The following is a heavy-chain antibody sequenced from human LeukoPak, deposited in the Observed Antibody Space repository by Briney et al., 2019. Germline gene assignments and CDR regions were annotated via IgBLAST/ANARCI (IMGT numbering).Heavy chain of an antibody. V-gene: IGHV3-66*01. D-gene: IGHD3/OR15-3a*01. J-gene: IGHJ1*01. CDR2: IFGGGTT. Sequence: GGSPRLSCEASGFIVSNYYMSWVRQAPGTGLEWVSLIFGGGTTYYKDSVKGRFTISRDTSKNTLYLHMNRLRDEDTGMYFCARDGPSMSFQHWGQGTLVTVSS. CDR1: GFIVSNYY. CDR3: ARDGPSMSFQH.